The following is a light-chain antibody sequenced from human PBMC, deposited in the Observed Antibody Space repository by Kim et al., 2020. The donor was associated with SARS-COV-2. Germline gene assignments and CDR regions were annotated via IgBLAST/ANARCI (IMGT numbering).Light chain of an antibody. J-gene: IGLJ2*01. CDR1: KLVTKN. CDR2: QDT. CDR3: QAWDRNIVV. Sequence: VSPGKTASITCSGHKLVTKNVCWYQQKPGQSPVLVIYQDTKRPSGIPERFSGSNSGNTGTLTISGTQAMDEADYYCQAWDRNIVVFGGGTQLTVL. V-gene: IGLV3-1*01.